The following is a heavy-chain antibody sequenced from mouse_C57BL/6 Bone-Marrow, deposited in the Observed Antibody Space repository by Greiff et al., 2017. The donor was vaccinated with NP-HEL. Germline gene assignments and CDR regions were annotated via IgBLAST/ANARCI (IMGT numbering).Heavy chain of an antibody. Sequence: VKLMESGAELARPGASVKLSCKASGYTFTSYGISWVKQRTGQGLEWIGEIYPRSGNTYYNEKFKGKATLTADKSSSTAYMELRSLTSEDSAVYFCANLLLGYFDVWGTGTTVTVSS. CDR3: ANLLLGYFDV. V-gene: IGHV1-81*01. J-gene: IGHJ1*03. CDR1: GYTFTSYG. D-gene: IGHD1-1*01. CDR2: IYPRSGNT.